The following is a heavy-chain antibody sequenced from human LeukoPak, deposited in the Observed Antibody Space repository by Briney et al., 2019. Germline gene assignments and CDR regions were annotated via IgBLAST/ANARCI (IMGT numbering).Heavy chain of an antibody. J-gene: IGHJ5*02. D-gene: IGHD5-18*01. V-gene: IGHV1-69*04. CDR2: IIPIFGIA. CDR1: GGTFSSYA. Sequence: ASVKVSCKASGGTFSSYAISWVRQAPGQGLEWMGRIIPIFGIANYAQKFQGRGTITADKSTSTAYMELSSLRSEDTAVYYCARDSGPDTAMVLNWFDPCGQGTLVTVSS. CDR3: ARDSGPDTAMVLNWFDP.